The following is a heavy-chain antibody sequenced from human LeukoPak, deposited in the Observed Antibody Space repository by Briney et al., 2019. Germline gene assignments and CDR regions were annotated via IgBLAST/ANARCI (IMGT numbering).Heavy chain of an antibody. J-gene: IGHJ4*02. CDR1: GFTFSSYA. CDR3: AKVSRFAVVPAAMLDY. V-gene: IGHV3-23*01. Sequence: GGSLRLSCAASGFTFSSYAMSWVRQAPGKGLEWVSAISGSGDITYYADSVKGRFTMSRDNFKNTLYLQMNSLRAEDTAVYYCAKVSRFAVVPAAMLDYWGQGIQVTVSS. CDR2: ISGSGDIT. D-gene: IGHD2-2*01.